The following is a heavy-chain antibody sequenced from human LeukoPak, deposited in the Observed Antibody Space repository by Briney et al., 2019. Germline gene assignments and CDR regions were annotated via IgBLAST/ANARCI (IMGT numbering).Heavy chain of an antibody. Sequence: GESLKISCKGSGYSFTSYWIGWVRQMPGKGLEWMGIIYPGDSDTRYSPSFQGQVTISADKSISTAYLQWSSLKASDTAMYYCAASIAAAESYYYDGMDVWGQGTTVTVSS. CDR3: AASIAAAESYYYDGMDV. D-gene: IGHD6-13*01. V-gene: IGHV5-51*01. CDR1: GYSFTSYW. J-gene: IGHJ6*02. CDR2: IYPGDSDT.